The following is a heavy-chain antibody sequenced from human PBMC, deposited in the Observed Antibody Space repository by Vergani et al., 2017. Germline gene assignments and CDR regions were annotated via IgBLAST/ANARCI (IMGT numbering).Heavy chain of an antibody. J-gene: IGHJ4*02. CDR1: GGTFSSYA. D-gene: IGHD1-26*01. CDR2: IIPIFGTA. Sequence: QVQLVQSGAEVKKPGSSVKVSCKASGGTFSSYAISWVRQAPGQGLEWMGGIIPIFGTANYAQKFQGRVTLNADESTSPAYMERSSLRAEDTAVYYCARVYSIGGSYPVGFDYWGQGTLVTVSS. V-gene: IGHV1-69*01. CDR3: ARVYSIGGSYPVGFDY.